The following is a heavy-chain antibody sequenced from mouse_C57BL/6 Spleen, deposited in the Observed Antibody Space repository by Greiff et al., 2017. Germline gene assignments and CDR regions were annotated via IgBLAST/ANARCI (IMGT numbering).Heavy chain of an antibody. CDR2: IYPSASAT. V-gene: IGHV1-61*01. CDR1: GYTFTSYW. Sequence: QVQLQQPGAELVRPGSSVKLSCKASGYTFTSYWMDWVKQRPGQGLEWIGNIYPSASATHYNQKFKDKATLTVDKSSSPAYMQLSSLTSEDAAVYYWERCAPYDGYYVRYFDVWGTGTTVTVSS. J-gene: IGHJ1*03. D-gene: IGHD2-3*01. CDR3: ERCAPYDGYYVRYFDV.